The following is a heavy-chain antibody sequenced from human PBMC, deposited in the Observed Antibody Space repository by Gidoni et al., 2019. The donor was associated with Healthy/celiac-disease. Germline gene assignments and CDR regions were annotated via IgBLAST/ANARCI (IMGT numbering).Heavy chain of an antibody. D-gene: IGHD5-12*01. Sequence: VQLVESGGGVVQPGRSLRLSCAASGFTFSSYGMHWVRQAPGKGLEWVAVISYDGSNKYYADSVKGRFTISRDNSKNTLYLQMNSLRAEDTAVYYCAKDRYSGYVYSDYWGQGTLVTVSS. J-gene: IGHJ4*02. CDR1: GFTFSSYG. V-gene: IGHV3-30*18. CDR3: AKDRYSGYVYSDY. CDR2: ISYDGSNK.